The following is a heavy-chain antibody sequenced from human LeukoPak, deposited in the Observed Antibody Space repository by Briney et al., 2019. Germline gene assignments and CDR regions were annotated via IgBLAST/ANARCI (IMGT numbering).Heavy chain of an antibody. CDR2: IYYSGST. J-gene: IGHJ4*02. D-gene: IGHD4-17*01. CDR1: GGPISSYY. CDR3: ARALSPGDSSRIFDY. Sequence: SETLSLTCTVSGGPISSYYWSWIRQPPGKGLEWIGYIYYSGSTNYNPSLKSRVTTSVDTSKNQFSLKLSSVTAADTAVYYCARALSPGDSSRIFDYWGQGTLVTVSS. V-gene: IGHV4-59*01.